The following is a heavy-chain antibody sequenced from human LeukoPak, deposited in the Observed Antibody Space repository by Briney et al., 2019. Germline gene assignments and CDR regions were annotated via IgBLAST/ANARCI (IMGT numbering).Heavy chain of an antibody. J-gene: IGHJ3*02. V-gene: IGHV3-11*04. Sequence: GGSRRLSCAASGFTVSSNYMSWVRQAPGKGLEWVSYISSGGSTVYYADSVKGRFTISRDNAKNSLYLQMNSLRAEDTAVYYCARVIIVGATGIWGQGTMVTVSS. CDR3: ARVIIVGATGI. CDR2: ISSGGSTV. D-gene: IGHD1-26*01. CDR1: GFTVSSNY.